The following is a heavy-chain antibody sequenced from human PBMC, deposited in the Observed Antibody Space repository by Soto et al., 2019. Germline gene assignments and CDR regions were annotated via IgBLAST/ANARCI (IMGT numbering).Heavy chain of an antibody. CDR2: MQTGGNEK. D-gene: IGHD3-22*01. Sequence: QVQLVESGGGVVQPGGSLRLSCAASGFTFSSYGFNWVRQAPGKGLEWVAGMQTGGNEKYYVDAVKGRFTVSRDDSRNMVYLEMCGLRAEDTAEYCCARDADTTGHYSHFDLWGRGALVAVS. CDR3: ARDADTTGHYSHFDL. CDR1: GFTFSSYG. V-gene: IGHV3-30*03. J-gene: IGHJ4*02.